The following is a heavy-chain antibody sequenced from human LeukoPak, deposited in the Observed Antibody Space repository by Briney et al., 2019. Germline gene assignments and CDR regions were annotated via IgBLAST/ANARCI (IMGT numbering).Heavy chain of an antibody. V-gene: IGHV4-59*08. CDR3: ARRASGGYGHYFDY. J-gene: IGHJ4*02. CDR2: IYYSGST. CDR1: GDSISSYY. D-gene: IGHD5-18*01. Sequence: SETLSLTCTVSGDSISSYYWSWIRQPPGKGLEWIGYIYYSGSTNYNPSLKGRVTISVDTSKNQFSLKLSSVTAADTAVYYCARRASGGYGHYFDYWGQGSLVTVSS.